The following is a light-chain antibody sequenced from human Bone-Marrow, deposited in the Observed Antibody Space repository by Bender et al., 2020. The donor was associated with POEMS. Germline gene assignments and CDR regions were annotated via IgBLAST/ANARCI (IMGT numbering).Light chain of an antibody. CDR2: SNY. J-gene: IGLJ3*02. Sequence: QSVLTQPPSASGTPGQRVIISCSGSSSNIGGNNVNWYQHLPGTAPRLVVYSNYQRPSGVPARFSGSKSGTSASLAISDIQSEDEGDYYCSSWDDSLSGWVFGGGTKLTVL. CDR3: SSWDDSLSGWV. V-gene: IGLV1-44*01. CDR1: SSNIGGNN.